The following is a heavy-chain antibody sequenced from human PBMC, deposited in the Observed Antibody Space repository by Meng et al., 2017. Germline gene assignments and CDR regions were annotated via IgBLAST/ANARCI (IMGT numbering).Heavy chain of an antibody. CDR3: ASGTYYYDSSGYYYLGKLDY. CDR2: ISSSGSTI. D-gene: IGHD3-22*01. V-gene: IGHV3-11*04. Sequence: GGSLRLSCAASGFTFSDYYMSWIRQAPGKGLEWVSYISSSGSTIYYADSVKGRFTISRDNAKNSLYLQMNSLRAEDTAVYYCASGTYYYDSSGYYYLGKLDYWGQGTLVTVSS. J-gene: IGHJ4*02. CDR1: GFTFSDYY.